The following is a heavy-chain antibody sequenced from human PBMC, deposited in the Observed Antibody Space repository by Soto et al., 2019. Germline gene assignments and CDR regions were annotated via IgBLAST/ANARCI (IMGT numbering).Heavy chain of an antibody. CDR3: AKDIEVCVYYYGLGF. V-gene: IGHV3-30*18. CDR2: LSADGNNK. CDR1: GLTFISYV. Sequence: SLVLSYTLSGLTFISYVMHQVLLHPAYGLEWVRLLSADGNNKFYADFVEGRFMISTDNSKTTLFLQMNSLMAEVTALYHYAKDIEVCVYYYGLGFWGQATTVTVSS. J-gene: IGHJ6*02. D-gene: IGHD3-16*01.